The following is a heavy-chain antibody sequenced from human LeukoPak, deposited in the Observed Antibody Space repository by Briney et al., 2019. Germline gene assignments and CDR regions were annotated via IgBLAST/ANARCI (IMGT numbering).Heavy chain of an antibody. J-gene: IGHJ3*02. Sequence: GGSLRLSCAASEFTFSTYWMHWVRQAPGKGLVWVTNISPTGETTYYADSVKGRFAISRDNSKNTLYLQMNSLRAEDTAVYYCARVSGDHAFDIWGQGTMVTVSS. V-gene: IGHV3-74*01. CDR1: EFTFSTYW. CDR3: ARVSGDHAFDI. CDR2: ISPTGETT. D-gene: IGHD7-27*01.